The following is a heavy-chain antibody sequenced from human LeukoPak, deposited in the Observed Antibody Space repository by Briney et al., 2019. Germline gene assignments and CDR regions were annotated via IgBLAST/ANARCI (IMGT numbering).Heavy chain of an antibody. Sequence: PGGSLRLSCAASGFTFSYYWMHWVRQAPGEGLVWVSRINDDGRTTTYADSVKGRITISRDNAKNMLYLQMSSLRVEDTAVYYCARSGITMVGGASIGLLTFDIWGPGTMVTVSP. J-gene: IGHJ3*02. CDR3: ARSGITMVGGASIGLLTFDI. D-gene: IGHD3-10*01. CDR1: GFTFSYYW. CDR2: INDDGRTT. V-gene: IGHV3-74*03.